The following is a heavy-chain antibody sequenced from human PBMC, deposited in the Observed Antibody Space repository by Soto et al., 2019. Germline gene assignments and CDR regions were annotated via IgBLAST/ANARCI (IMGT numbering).Heavy chain of an antibody. J-gene: IGHJ4*02. V-gene: IGHV3-21*06. CDR2: ISSTTNYI. CDR3: ARESEDLTSNFDY. Sequence: GGSLKLYCAASGFTFTRDSKNWVRQAPGKGLEWVSSISSTTNYIYYGDSMKGRFTISRDNAKNSLYLEMNSLRAEDTAVYYCARESEDLTSNFDYWGQGTLVTVSS. CDR1: GFTFTRDS.